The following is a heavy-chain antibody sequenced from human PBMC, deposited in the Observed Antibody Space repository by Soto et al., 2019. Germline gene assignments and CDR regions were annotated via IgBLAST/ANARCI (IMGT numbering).Heavy chain of an antibody. CDR2: MNPSTGNT. Sequence: QVQLVQSGAEVKKPGASVKVSCKASGYTFTSYDIIWVRQATGQGLEWMGWMNPSTGNTDSAEKFEGRLTMTRNTYISTVYLELSSRSFEDTAVYYCARGRIIVAGGFDSWGQGTLVTVSS. J-gene: IGHJ5*01. CDR3: ARGRIIVAGGFDS. D-gene: IGHD6-19*01. V-gene: IGHV1-8*01. CDR1: GYTFTSYD.